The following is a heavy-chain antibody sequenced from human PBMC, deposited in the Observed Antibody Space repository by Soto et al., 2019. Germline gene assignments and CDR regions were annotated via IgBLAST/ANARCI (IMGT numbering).Heavy chain of an antibody. CDR3: ARMGDVPYYYYGMDV. CDR2: INGYNGNT. CDR1: GYTFTSYG. V-gene: IGHV1-18*01. D-gene: IGHD3-16*01. Sequence: QVQLVQSGAEVKKPGASVKVSCKASGYTFTSYGTNWVRQAPGQGLEWLGWINGYNGNTNYAQKLQGRVTMTTDTSTSTAYMELRSLRSDDTAVYYCARMGDVPYYYYGMDVWGQGTTVTVSS. J-gene: IGHJ6*02.